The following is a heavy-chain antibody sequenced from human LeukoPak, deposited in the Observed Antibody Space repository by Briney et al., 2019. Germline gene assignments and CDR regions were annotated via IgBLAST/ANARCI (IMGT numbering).Heavy chain of an antibody. J-gene: IGHJ5*02. D-gene: IGHD3-3*01. CDR3: ARDMGTIFGASGPDWFDP. Sequence: PGGSLRLSCAASGFTFSSYWMSWVRQAPGKGLEWVANIKQDGSEKYYVDSVKGRFTISRDNAKNSLYLQMNSLRAEDTAVYYCARDMGTIFGASGPDWFDPWGQGTLFTVSS. V-gene: IGHV3-7*01. CDR1: GFTFSSYW. CDR2: IKQDGSEK.